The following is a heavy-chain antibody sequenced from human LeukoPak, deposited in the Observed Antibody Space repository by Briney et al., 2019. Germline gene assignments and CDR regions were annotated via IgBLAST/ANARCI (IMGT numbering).Heavy chain of an antibody. J-gene: IGHJ4*02. CDR1: GFTFSDYY. D-gene: IGHD3-9*01. CDR2: ISSSGSTI. CDR3: ARDSPYYDILTGYYVFDY. V-gene: IGHV3-11*01. Sequence: SGGSLRLSCAASGFTFSDYYMSWIRQAPGKGLEWVSYISSSGSTIYYADSVKGRFTISRDNAKNSLYLQMNSLRAEDTAVYYCARDSPYYDILTGYYVFDYWGQGTLVTVSS.